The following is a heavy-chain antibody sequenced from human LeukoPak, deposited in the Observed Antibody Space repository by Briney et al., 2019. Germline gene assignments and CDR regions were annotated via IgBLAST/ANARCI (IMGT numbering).Heavy chain of an antibody. V-gene: IGHV3-48*03. D-gene: IGHD1-7*01. J-gene: IGHJ4*02. CDR1: GFTFSSYE. Sequence: PGGSLRLSCAASGFTFSSYEMNWVRQAPGKGLEWVSYISSSGSTTYYADSVKGRFTISRDNSKNTLYLQMNSLRAEDTAVYYCAKDRTTWVKKFDYWGQGTLVTVSS. CDR2: ISSSGSTT. CDR3: AKDRTTWVKKFDY.